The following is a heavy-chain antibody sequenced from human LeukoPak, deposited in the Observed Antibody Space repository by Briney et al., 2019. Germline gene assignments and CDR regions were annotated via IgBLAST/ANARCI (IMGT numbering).Heavy chain of an antibody. D-gene: IGHD2-15*01. CDR3: AREGCSGGSCYDY. V-gene: IGHV1-18*01. Sequence: ASVKVSCKASGYTFTSYGISWVRQAPGQGLEWMGWISPYNSNTKYAQKLQGRVTMTTDTYTNTAYMELRSLRSDDTAVYYCAREGCSGGSCYDYWGQGTLVTVSS. CDR1: GYTFTSYG. J-gene: IGHJ4*02. CDR2: ISPYNSNT.